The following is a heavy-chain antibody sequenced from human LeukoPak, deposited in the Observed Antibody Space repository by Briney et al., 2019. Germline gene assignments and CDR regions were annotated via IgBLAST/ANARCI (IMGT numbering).Heavy chain of an antibody. CDR3: ARHMGPQQWLVRRLAFDI. CDR2: IYYSGST. D-gene: IGHD6-19*01. Sequence: PSETLSLTCTVSGGSISSSSYYWGWIRQPPGKGPEWIGNIYYSGSTYYNPSLKSRVTISVDTSKNQFSLKLSSVTAADTAVYYCARHMGPQQWLVRRLAFDIWGQGTMVTVSS. CDR1: GGSISSSSYY. V-gene: IGHV4-39*01. J-gene: IGHJ3*02.